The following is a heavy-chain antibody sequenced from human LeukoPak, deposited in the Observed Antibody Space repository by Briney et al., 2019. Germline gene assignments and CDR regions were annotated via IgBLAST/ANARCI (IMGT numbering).Heavy chain of an antibody. CDR3: ARAARSPTSKFAS. CDR1: GYTFTDYY. V-gene: IGHV1-2*02. J-gene: IGHJ5*01. CDR2: INPNSAGT. Sequence: ASVKVSCKASGYTFTDYYLHWLRQDPGQGLEWVGWINPNSAGTEYEKEFQGRVTMTRDTSNRTAYMELSRLRPDDTAVYYCARAARSPTSKFASWGQGTRVTVSS. D-gene: IGHD1/OR15-1a*01.